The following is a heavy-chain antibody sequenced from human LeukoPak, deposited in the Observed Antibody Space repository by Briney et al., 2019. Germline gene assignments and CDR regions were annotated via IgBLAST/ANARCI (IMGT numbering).Heavy chain of an antibody. Sequence: GGSLRLSCAASGVTLSTYAMSWARQAPGKGLEWVSGISSSGSGDNTYYADSVKGRFTISRDSSKNTLYLQMNSLRAEDTAVYYCAKDLSYSSSWSPSVYYYYYGMDVWGQGTTVTVSS. J-gene: IGHJ6*02. D-gene: IGHD6-13*01. CDR1: GVTLSTYA. V-gene: IGHV3-23*01. CDR2: ISSSGSGDNT. CDR3: AKDLSYSSSWSPSVYYYYYGMDV.